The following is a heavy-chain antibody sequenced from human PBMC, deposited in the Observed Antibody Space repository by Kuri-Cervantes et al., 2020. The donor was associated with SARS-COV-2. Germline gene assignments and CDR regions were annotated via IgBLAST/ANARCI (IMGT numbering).Heavy chain of an antibody. Sequence: GSLRLSCTVSGGSISSSSYYWGWIRQPPGKGLEWIGSIYHSGSTYYNLSLKSRVTISVDTSKNQFSLKLSSVTAADTAVYYCARQLRLYSMDVWGKGTTVTVSS. CDR1: GGSISSSSYY. D-gene: IGHD5-12*01. J-gene: IGHJ6*03. CDR3: ARQLRLYSMDV. CDR2: IYHSGST. V-gene: IGHV4-39*01.